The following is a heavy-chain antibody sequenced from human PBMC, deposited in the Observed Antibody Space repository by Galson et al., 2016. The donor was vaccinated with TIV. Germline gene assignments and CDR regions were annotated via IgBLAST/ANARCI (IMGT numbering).Heavy chain of an antibody. CDR1: GFPFDDYA. CDR2: ISWNGGKV. CDR3: CKGSGDAPYYFYTDA. V-gene: IGHV3-9*01. D-gene: IGHD2-21*01. J-gene: IGHJ6*03. Sequence: CAGSGFPFDDYALHWVRQRPGKGLEWLSGISWNGGKVEYADSVKGRFTISRDNAKNSLYLQMNSLRSDDTALYYCCKGSGDAPYYFYTDAWGEGTTVIVSS.